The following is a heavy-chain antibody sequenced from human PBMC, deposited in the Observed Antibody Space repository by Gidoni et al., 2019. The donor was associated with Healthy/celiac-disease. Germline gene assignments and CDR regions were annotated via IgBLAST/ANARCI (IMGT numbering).Heavy chain of an antibody. D-gene: IGHD3-10*01. CDR2: ICSSSSYI. V-gene: IGHV3-21*01. CDR3: ARDSSGSYYNVKYFDY. CDR1: GFTFSTYS. J-gene: IGHJ4*02. Sequence: EALLVESGVGLVKPGGSLRLSCAASGFTFSTYSMNCVRHAPGKGLEWVLSICSSSSYIYYADSEKGRFTISRDNAKNSLCQQMNSLRAEDTAVYYCARDSSGSYYNVKYFDYWGQGTLVTVSS.